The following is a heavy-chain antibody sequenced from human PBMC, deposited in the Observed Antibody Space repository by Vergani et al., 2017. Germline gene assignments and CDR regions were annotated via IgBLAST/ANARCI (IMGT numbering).Heavy chain of an antibody. V-gene: IGHV4-61*02. CDR1: GGSISSGSYY. CDR2: IYTSGST. Sequence: QVQLQESGPGLVKPSQTLSLTCTVSGGSISSGSYYWSWIRPPAGKGLEWIGRIYTSGSTNYNPSLKSRVTISVDTSKNQFSLKLSSVTAADTAVYYCARVVAVAGTRYFDYWGQGTLVTVSS. CDR3: ARVVAVAGTRYFDY. J-gene: IGHJ4*02. D-gene: IGHD6-19*01.